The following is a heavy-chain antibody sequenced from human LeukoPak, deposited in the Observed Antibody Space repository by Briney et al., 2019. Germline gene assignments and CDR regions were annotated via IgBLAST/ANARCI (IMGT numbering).Heavy chain of an antibody. V-gene: IGHV3-30-3*01. CDR3: ARGEGIAAAGDY. Sequence: GRSLRLSCAASGFTFSSYAMHWVRQAPGQGLEWVAVISYDGSNKYYADSVKGRFTISRDNSKNTLYLQMNSLRAEDTAVYYCARGEGIAAAGDYWGQGTLVTVSS. CDR1: GFTFSSYA. J-gene: IGHJ4*02. D-gene: IGHD6-13*01. CDR2: ISYDGSNK.